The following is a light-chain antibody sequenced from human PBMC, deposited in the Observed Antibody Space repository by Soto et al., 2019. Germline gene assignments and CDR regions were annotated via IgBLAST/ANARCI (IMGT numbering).Light chain of an antibody. V-gene: IGKV3-20*01. CDR3: QQYGSSPPFT. CDR2: GAS. Sequence: EIVLTQSPGTLSLSPGERATLSCRASQSVSSNLAWYQQKPGQAPRLLIYGASSRATGIPDRFSGSGSGTDFTLTISRLESEDFAVYYCQQYGSSPPFTFGQGTRLEI. CDR1: QSVSSN. J-gene: IGKJ5*01.